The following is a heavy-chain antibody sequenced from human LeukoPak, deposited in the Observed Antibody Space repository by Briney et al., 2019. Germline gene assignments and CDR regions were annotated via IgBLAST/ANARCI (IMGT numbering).Heavy chain of an antibody. CDR3: TTYRGYSYGYGY. CDR1: GFTFSNAW. CDR2: IKSKTDGGTT. V-gene: IGHV3-15*01. Sequence: GGSLRLSCAASGFTFSNAWMSWVRQAPGKGLEWVGRIKSKTDGGTTDYAAPVRGRFTISRDDSKNTLYLQMNSLQTEDTAVYYCTTYRGYSYGYGYWGEGTLVTASS. D-gene: IGHD5-18*01. J-gene: IGHJ4*02.